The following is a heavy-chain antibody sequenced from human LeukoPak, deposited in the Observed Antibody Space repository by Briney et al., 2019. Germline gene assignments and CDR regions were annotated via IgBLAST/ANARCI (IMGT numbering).Heavy chain of an antibody. CDR1: GFTFSSYA. CDR3: AKDPLATVVTYYFDY. CDR2: ISGSGGST. Sequence: VASLRLSCAASGFTFSSYAMSWVRQAPGEGLEWVSAISGSGGSTHYADSVKGRFTISRDNSNNTLYLQMNSLRAEDTAVYYCAKDPLATVVTYYFDYWGQGTLVTVSS. D-gene: IGHD4-23*01. J-gene: IGHJ4*02. V-gene: IGHV3-23*01.